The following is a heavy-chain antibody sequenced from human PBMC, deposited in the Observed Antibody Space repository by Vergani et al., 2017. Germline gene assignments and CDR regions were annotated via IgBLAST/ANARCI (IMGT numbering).Heavy chain of an antibody. V-gene: IGHV1-2*02. D-gene: IGHD3-10*01. Sequence: QAQLVQSGAELKKPGASVKVSCRASGYKFPGYYIHWVRQAPGQGLQWMGWVNPNSGGANIAQDFKGRVTMTSDQPSTTAYLDLRSLRPDDTAVYFCAGQLGATTRGNFFDGLEIWGQGTTFTVS. CDR3: AGQLGATTRGNFFDGLEI. CDR1: GYKFPGYY. CDR2: VNPNSGGA. J-gene: IGHJ6*02.